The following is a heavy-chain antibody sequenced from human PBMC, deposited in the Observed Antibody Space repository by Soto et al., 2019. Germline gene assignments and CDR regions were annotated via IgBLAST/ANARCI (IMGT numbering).Heavy chain of an antibody. D-gene: IGHD6-6*01. V-gene: IGHV1-69*01. CDR3: ARGKSSSISARPYYYYYYGMDV. CDR2: IIPIFGTT. CDR1: GGTFSSYA. J-gene: IGHJ6*02. Sequence: QVQLVQSGAEVKKPGSSVKVSCKASGGTFSSYAISWVRQAPGQGLEWMGGIIPIFGTTNYAQKLQGRVTITAEESTSTAYMVLSSLRSEDTAVYYCARGKSSSISARPYYYYYYGMDVWGQGTTVTVSS.